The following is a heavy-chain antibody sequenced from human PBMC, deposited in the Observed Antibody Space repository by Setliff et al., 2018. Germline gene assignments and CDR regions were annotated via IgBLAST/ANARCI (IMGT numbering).Heavy chain of an antibody. Sequence: SVQVSCKASGGTFSSYAISWVRQAPGQGLEWMGGIIPIFGTANSAQKFQGRVTITADESTSTAYMELSSLRSEDTAVYYCARARVVPAAMGYYYYMDVWGKGTTVTVS. V-gene: IGHV1-69*13. CDR1: GGTFSSYA. CDR2: IIPIFGTA. CDR3: ARARVVPAAMGYYYYMDV. J-gene: IGHJ6*03. D-gene: IGHD2-2*01.